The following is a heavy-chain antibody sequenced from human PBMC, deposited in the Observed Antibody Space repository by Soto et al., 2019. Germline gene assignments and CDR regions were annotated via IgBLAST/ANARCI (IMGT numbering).Heavy chain of an antibody. CDR3: ARTMCRGPRVGSGSSRDY. V-gene: IGHV4-34*01. J-gene: IGHJ4*02. CDR2: INHSGST. CDR1: GGSFSGYY. D-gene: IGHD3-10*01. Sequence: QVQLQQWGAGLLKPSETLSLTCAVYGGSFSGYYWSWIRQPPGKGLEWIGEINHSGSTNYNPSLKRRVTISVDTSKNQFSLKLSSVTAADTAVYYCARTMCRGPRVGSGSSRDYWGQGTLVTVSS.